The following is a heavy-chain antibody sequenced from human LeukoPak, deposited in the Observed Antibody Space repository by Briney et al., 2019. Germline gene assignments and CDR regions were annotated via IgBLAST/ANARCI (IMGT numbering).Heavy chain of an antibody. CDR1: GGPISSYY. Sequence: SETLSLTCTVSGGPISSYYWSWIRQPAGKGLEWIGRIYTSGSTNYNPSLKSRVTMSVDTSKNQFSLKLSSVTAADTAVYYCARGTTVVTPYWFDPWGQGTLVTVSS. CDR2: IYTSGST. D-gene: IGHD4-23*01. V-gene: IGHV4-4*07. J-gene: IGHJ5*02. CDR3: ARGTTVVTPYWFDP.